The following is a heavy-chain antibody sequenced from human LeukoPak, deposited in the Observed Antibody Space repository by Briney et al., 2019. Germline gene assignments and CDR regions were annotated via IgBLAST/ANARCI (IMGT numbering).Heavy chain of an antibody. V-gene: IGHV1-3*01. Sequence: ASVKVSCKASGYTFSSYGVSWVRQAPGQRLEWMGWINPANGNTKYSQKFQGRVTITRDTAASTAYMELSSLRSEDTAVYYCARPLVVDYYTMDVWGQGTTVTVSS. CDR1: GYTFSSYG. D-gene: IGHD2-15*01. CDR2: INPANGNT. CDR3: ARPLVVDYYTMDV. J-gene: IGHJ6*02.